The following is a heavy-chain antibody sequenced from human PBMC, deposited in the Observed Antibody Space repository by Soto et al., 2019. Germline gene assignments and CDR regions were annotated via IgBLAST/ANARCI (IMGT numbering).Heavy chain of an antibody. V-gene: IGHV4-39*01. CDR1: GGSISSSSYY. CDR3: ASVSMVHCSTMVYADQTLKGYYMDV. J-gene: IGHJ6*03. CDR2: VYYGGST. D-gene: IGHD2-8*01. Sequence: PSETLSLTCTVSGGSISSSSYYWGWIRQPPGKGLEWIGNVYYGGSTYYNPSLKSRVTISVDTSKNQFSLKLSSVTAADTAVYYCASVSMVHCSTMVYADQTLKGYYMDVWGKGTTVTVSS.